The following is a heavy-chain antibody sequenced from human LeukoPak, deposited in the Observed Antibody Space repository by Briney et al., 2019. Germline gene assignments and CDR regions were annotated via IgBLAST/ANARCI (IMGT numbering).Heavy chain of an antibody. J-gene: IGHJ4*02. V-gene: IGHV3-33*08. CDR1: AFTFNGRT. Sequence: PGTSLRLSCAASAFTFNGRTMHWVRQAPGKGLEWVAIIWYDGSKEYYADSVKGRFTISRDNSGNTLYLQMNSLRVDDTAVYFCARAAGMLMEKLDHWGQGTLVTVSS. D-gene: IGHD1/OR15-1a*01. CDR2: IWYDGSKE. CDR3: ARAAGMLMEKLDH.